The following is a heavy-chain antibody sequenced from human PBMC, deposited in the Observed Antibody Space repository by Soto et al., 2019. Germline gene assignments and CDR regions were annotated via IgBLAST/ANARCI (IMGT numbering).Heavy chain of an antibody. Sequence: GESLKISCKGSGYSFTSHWIGWVRQMPGKGLEWMGIIYPGDSDTRYSPSFQGQVTISADKSISTAYLQWSSLKASDTAMYYCASQEMATKNVDAFDIWGQGTLVTVSS. CDR3: ASQEMATKNVDAFDI. J-gene: IGHJ4*02. CDR1: GYSFTSHW. V-gene: IGHV5-51*01. CDR2: IYPGDSDT. D-gene: IGHD5-12*01.